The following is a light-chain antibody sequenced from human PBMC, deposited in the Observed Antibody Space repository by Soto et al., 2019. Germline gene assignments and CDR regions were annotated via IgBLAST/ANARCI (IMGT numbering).Light chain of an antibody. CDR1: QSVLYSSNNKNY. V-gene: IGKV4-1*01. CDR3: QQYYSTPQT. J-gene: IGKJ1*01. CDR2: WAS. Sequence: DIVMTQSPDSQAVSLGERATINCKSSQSVLYSSNNKNYLAWYQQKPGQPPKLLIYWASTRESGVPDRFSGSGSGTDFTLTISSLQAEDVAVYYCQQYYSTPQTFCQGTKVEIK.